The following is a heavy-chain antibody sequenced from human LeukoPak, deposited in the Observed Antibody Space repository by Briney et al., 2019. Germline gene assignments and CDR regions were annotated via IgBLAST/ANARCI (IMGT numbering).Heavy chain of an antibody. CDR3: ARTVCSSTSCWFDY. Sequence: SETLSLTCIVSGGSISSYYWSWIRQPPGKGLEWIGYIYYSGSPNYNPSLKSRVTISVDTSKNQFSLKLSSVTAADTAVYYCARTVCSSTSCWFDYWGQGTLVTVSS. D-gene: IGHD2-2*01. CDR1: GGSISSYY. V-gene: IGHV4-59*01. J-gene: IGHJ4*02. CDR2: IYYSGSP.